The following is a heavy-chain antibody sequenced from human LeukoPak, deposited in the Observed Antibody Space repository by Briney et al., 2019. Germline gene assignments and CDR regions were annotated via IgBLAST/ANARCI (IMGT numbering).Heavy chain of an antibody. CDR3: ARAPKGFVPAAYRHAYHYDY. J-gene: IGHJ4*02. V-gene: IGHV3-21*01. CDR2: ISSSSSYI. Sequence: KPGGSLRLSCAASGFTFSSYSMNWVRQAPGKGLEWVSSISSSSSYIYYADSVKGRFTISRDNAKNSLYLQMNSLRAEDTAVYYCARAPKGFVPAAYRHAYHYDYWGQGTLVTVSS. CDR1: GFTFSSYS. D-gene: IGHD2-2*01.